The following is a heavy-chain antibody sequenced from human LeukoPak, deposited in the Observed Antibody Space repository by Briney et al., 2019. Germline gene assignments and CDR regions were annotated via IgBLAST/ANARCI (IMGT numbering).Heavy chain of an antibody. Sequence: GGSLRLSCAASGFTVSSNYMSWVRQAPGKGLEWVSVIYSGGSTYYADSVKGRFSISRDNSKNTLYLQMNSLRAEDRAAYYCAREGGFVAGAFDIWGQGTMVTVSS. D-gene: IGHD2-15*01. J-gene: IGHJ3*02. V-gene: IGHV3-53*01. CDR1: GFTVSSNY. CDR2: IYSGGST. CDR3: AREGGFVAGAFDI.